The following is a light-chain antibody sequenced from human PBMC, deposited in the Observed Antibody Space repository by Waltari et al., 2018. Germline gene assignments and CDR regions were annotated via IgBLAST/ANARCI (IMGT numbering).Light chain of an antibody. CDR3: QQYNNWPPLT. V-gene: IGKV3-15*01. J-gene: IGKJ4*01. Sequence: EIVMTQSPATLSVSPGERATLSCRASQSVSSTLAWYQQKPGQAPRLRIYGASTRATGIPARFSDSGSGTEFTLTISSLQSEDFAVYYCQQYNNWPPLTFGGGTKVEIK. CDR1: QSVSST. CDR2: GAS.